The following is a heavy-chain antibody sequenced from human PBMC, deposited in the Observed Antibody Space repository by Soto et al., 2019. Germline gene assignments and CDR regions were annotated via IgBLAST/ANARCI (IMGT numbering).Heavy chain of an antibody. J-gene: IGHJ4*02. V-gene: IGHV3-23*01. CDR2: IRGSSGST. CDR3: VKGAALDY. CDR1: GFTFSTFD. Sequence: EVQLLESGGGLVQPGGSLRLSCAASGFTFSTFDMTWVRQPPGKGLEWVSLIRGSSGSTYYAESVKGRFTIAKDIYKNTVYLQMNGPSAEDTTLSSCVKGAALDYWGQGNTVTVSS.